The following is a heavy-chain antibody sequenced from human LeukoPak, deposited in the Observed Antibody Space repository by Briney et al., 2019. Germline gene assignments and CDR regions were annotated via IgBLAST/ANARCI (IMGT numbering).Heavy chain of an antibody. J-gene: IGHJ4*02. V-gene: IGHV4-4*07. CDR3: ARGGTYGSGRNQHTTLDY. CDR2: IYTRGST. D-gene: IGHD3-10*01. CDR1: GASISNDY. Sequence: KTSETLSLTCTVSGASISNDYWSWIRQAAGKEREWIGRIYTRGSTNYNPSLKSRVTISLDKSKKQFSLNLNSVTAADTAVYYCARGGTYGSGRNQHTTLDYWGKGTLVTVSS.